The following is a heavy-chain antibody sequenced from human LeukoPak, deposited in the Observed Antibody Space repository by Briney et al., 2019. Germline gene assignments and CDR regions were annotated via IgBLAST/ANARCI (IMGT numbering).Heavy chain of an antibody. CDR2: IYSAGNT. V-gene: IGHV3-53*01. J-gene: IGHJ4*02. D-gene: IGHD3-10*01. CDR1: GFSVSSNY. Sequence: GSLRLSCAASGFSVSSNYMSWVRQAPGKGLEWVSVIYSAGNTYYTDSVKGRFTISRDNSKNTLYLQMNSLRAEDTAVYYCARDASGFHYFDYWGQGTLVTVSS. CDR3: ARDASGFHYFDY.